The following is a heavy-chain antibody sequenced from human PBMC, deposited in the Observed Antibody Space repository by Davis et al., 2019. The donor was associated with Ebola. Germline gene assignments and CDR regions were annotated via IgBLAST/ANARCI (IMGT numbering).Heavy chain of an antibody. D-gene: IGHD3-10*01. Sequence: AASVKVSCKASGYSFKNYAISWVRQAPGQGLEWMGRIIPILGIANYAQKFQGRVTITADKSTSTAYMELSSLRSEDTAVYYCARDSPVRGAKLGWYFDLWGRGTLVTVSS. CDR1: GYSFKNYA. V-gene: IGHV1-69*04. CDR3: ARDSPVRGAKLGWYFDL. J-gene: IGHJ2*01. CDR2: IIPILGIA.